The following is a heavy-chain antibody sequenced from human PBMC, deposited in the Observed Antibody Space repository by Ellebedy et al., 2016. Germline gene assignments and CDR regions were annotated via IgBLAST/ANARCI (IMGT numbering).Heavy chain of an antibody. D-gene: IGHD4-17*01. J-gene: IGHJ4*02. Sequence: GESLKISCVVSGFTFSSCAMSWVRQAPGKGLEWVSGISGGGGSTYYADSVKGRFTISRDNSKNTLYLQMNSLRAEDTAVYFCAKEAPSYYGDYAQDYWGQGTLVTVSS. CDR3: AKEAPSYYGDYAQDY. CDR1: GFTFSSCA. CDR2: ISGGGGST. V-gene: IGHV3-23*01.